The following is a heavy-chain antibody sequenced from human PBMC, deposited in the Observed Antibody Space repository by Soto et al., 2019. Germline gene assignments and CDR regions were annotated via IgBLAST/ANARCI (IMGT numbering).Heavy chain of an antibody. J-gene: IGHJ6*02. CDR3: AAGTAYSNYYGMDV. V-gene: IGHV1-46*01. D-gene: IGHD4-4*01. CDR2: INPSRGTT. CDR1: GYTFITYF. Sequence: GASVKVSCKASGYTFITYFMHWVRQAPGQGLEWMGVINPSRGTTTYAQKFQDRVTMTRDTSASTVYMELSSLRCEDTAVYYCAAGTAYSNYYGMDVWGQGTTVTVSS.